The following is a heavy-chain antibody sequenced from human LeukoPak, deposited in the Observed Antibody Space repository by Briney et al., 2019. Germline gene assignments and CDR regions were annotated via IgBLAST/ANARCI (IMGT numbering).Heavy chain of an antibody. CDR2: IYSSGST. Sequence: PSETLSLTCTVSGGSISSYYWSWIRQPPGKGLEWNAYIYSSGSTNYNPSLKSRVTISVDTSKNQFSLKLNSVTAADTAVYFCAKLSPSSGSYLSWFDPWGQGTLVTVSS. D-gene: IGHD3-10*01. CDR3: AKLSPSSGSYLSWFDP. J-gene: IGHJ5*02. CDR1: GGSISSYY. V-gene: IGHV4-59*01.